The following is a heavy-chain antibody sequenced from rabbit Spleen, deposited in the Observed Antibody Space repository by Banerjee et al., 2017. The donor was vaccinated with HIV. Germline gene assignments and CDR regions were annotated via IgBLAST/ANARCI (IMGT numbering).Heavy chain of an antibody. CDR1: GFSFSRDYW. D-gene: IGHD2-1*01. V-gene: IGHV1S40*01. CDR2: IITGSGNT. J-gene: IGHJ4*01. Sequence: QSLEESGGDLVKPGASLTLTCTASGFSFSRDYWICWVRQAPGKGLESIACIITGSGNTGYASWARGRFTIAKISSTTVTLQMTSLTAADAATYFCAGRFAFTNGGYFDLWGPGTLVTVS. CDR3: AGRFAFTNGGYFDL.